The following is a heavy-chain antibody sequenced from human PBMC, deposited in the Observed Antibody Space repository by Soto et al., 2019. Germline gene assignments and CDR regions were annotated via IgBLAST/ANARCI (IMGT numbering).Heavy chain of an antibody. CDR1: GFTFSSYG. J-gene: IGHJ4*02. Sequence: PGGSLRLSCAASGFTFSSYGMHWVRQAPGKGLEWVAVISYDGSNKYYADSVKGRFTISRDNSKNTLYLQMNSLRAEDTAVYYCANGGGSSWYPYFDYWGQGTLVTVSS. D-gene: IGHD6-13*01. CDR3: ANGGGSSWYPYFDY. V-gene: IGHV3-30*18. CDR2: ISYDGSNK.